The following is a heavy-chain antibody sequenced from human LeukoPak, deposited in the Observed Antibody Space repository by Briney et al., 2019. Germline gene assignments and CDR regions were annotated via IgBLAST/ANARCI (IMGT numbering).Heavy chain of an antibody. CDR3: ARATSAYYYPDAFDI. Sequence: GGSLRLSCRGSGFIYGNYWMTWVRQAPGKGLEWVANVKQDGRERHYVDSVEGRFTISRDNTQNSVYLQMSSLRAEDTAVYYCARATSAYYYPDAFDIWGQGTMVTVSS. V-gene: IGHV3-7*03. J-gene: IGHJ3*02. D-gene: IGHD3-22*01. CDR2: VKQDGRER. CDR1: GFIYGNYW.